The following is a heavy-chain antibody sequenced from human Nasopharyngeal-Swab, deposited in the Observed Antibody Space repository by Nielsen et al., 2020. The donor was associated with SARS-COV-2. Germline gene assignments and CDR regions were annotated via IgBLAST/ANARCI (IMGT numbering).Heavy chain of an antibody. CDR2: IYYSGST. V-gene: IGHV4-61*01. CDR1: GGSVSSGSYY. Sequence: SETLSLTCTVSGGSVSSGSYYWSWIRQPPGKGLEWIGYIYYSGSTNYNPSPKSRVTISVDTSKNQFSLKLSSVTAADTAVYYCARGFEYGSGSYYRTYYYYYMDVWGKGTTVTVSS. J-gene: IGHJ6*03. CDR3: ARGFEYGSGSYYRTYYYYYMDV. D-gene: IGHD3-10*01.